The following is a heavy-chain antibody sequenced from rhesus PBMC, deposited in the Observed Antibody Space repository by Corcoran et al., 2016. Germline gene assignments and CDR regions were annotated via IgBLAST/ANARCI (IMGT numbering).Heavy chain of an antibody. J-gene: IGHJ4*01. V-gene: IGHV4S10*01. CDR1: GGSISDSYR. CDR2: IYGSSTST. CDR3: ATLYSSWSGFDY. Sequence: QVQLQESGPGVVKPSETLSLTCAVSGGSISDSYRWSWIRRPPGKGLELIGYIYGSSTSTNYNPSLKSRVTVSKDTSKNQFSLKLSSVTAADTAVYYCATLYSSWSGFDYWGQGVLVTVSS. D-gene: IGHD6-13*01.